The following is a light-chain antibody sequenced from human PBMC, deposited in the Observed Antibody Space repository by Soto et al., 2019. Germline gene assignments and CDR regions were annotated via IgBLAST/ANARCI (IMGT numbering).Light chain of an antibody. CDR3: QQRTTWPT. J-gene: IGKJ4*01. CDR2: GVS. Sequence: EIVMTQSPVTLSVSPGERATLSCRASQSVRSTYLAWYQQKPGQAPRLLIFGVSNRAAGIPARFSGSGSGTEFTLTISSLQSEDFAVYYCQQRTTWPTFGGGTKVEIK. CDR1: QSVRSTY. V-gene: IGKV3-15*01.